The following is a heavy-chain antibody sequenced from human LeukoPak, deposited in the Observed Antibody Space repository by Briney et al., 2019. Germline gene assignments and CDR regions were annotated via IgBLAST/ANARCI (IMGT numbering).Heavy chain of an antibody. CDR1: GFTFTSSA. CDR3: AAEFGIDCSGGSCYSKFDY. J-gene: IGHJ4*02. Sequence: SVKLSCKASGFTFTSSAMHWVRQPRGQRLEWIGWIVVGSGNTNYSQKFQESVTITRDMSTSTAYMELSSLRSADTAVFYCAAEFGIDCSGGSCYSKFDYWGQGTLVTVSS. V-gene: IGHV1-58*02. CDR2: IVVGSGNT. D-gene: IGHD2-15*01.